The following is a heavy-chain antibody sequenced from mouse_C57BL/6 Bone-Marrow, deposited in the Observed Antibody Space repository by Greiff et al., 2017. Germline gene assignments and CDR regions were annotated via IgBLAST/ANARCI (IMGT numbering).Heavy chain of an antibody. CDR3: ARATSAMDY. D-gene: IGHD1-2*01. V-gene: IGHV1-59*01. CDR2: IDPSDSYT. J-gene: IGHJ4*01. Sequence: VQLKQPGAELVRPGTSVKLSCKASGYTFTSYWMHWVKQRPGQGLEWIGVIDPSDSYTNYNQKFKGKATLTVDTSSSTAYMQLSSLTSEDSAVYYCARATSAMDYWGQGTSVTVSS. CDR1: GYTFTSYW.